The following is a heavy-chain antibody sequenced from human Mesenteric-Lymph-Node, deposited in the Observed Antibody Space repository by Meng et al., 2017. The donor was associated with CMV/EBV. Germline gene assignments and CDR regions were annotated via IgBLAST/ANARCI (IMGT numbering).Heavy chain of an antibody. V-gene: IGHV3-23*01. CDR3: AKTSKFEF. Sequence: LSRSCAASGFRFNVYSMSWVRQAPGKGLEWVASISADGASTYYIDSVKGQFAISRDNSKNTLYLQMSSLRAEDTAVYYCAKTSKFEFWGQGTLVTVSS. CDR1: GFRFNVYS. CDR2: ISADGAST. J-gene: IGHJ4*02.